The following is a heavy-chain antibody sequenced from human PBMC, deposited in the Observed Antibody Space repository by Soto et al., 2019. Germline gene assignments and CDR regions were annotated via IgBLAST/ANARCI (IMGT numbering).Heavy chain of an antibody. CDR3: ATYCSGGSGYSGYYYYGMDV. CDR2: IWYDGSNK. J-gene: IGHJ6*02. Sequence: QVQLVESGGGVVQPGRSLRLSCAASGFTFSSYGMHWVRQAPGKGLEWVAVIWYDGSNKYYADSVKGRFTISRDNSKNPLYLQINSLRAEDTAVYYVATYCSGGSGYSGYYYYGMDVWGQGTTFTFSS. CDR1: GFTFSSYG. V-gene: IGHV3-33*01. D-gene: IGHD2-15*01.